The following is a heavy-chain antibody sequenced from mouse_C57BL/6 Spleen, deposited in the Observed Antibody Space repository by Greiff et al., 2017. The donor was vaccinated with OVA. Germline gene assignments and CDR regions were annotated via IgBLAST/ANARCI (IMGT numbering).Heavy chain of an antibody. J-gene: IGHJ1*03. D-gene: IGHD2-4*01. CDR3: ARNDYDGDWYFDV. Sequence: QVQLQQSGPGLVQPSQSLSITCPVSGFSLTSYVVHCVRQSPGKGLEWLGVIWSGGSTDYNAAFISRLSISKDNSKSQVFFKMNSLQADDTAIYYCARNDYDGDWYFDVWGTGTTVTVSS. CDR2: IWSGGST. CDR1: GFSLTSYV. V-gene: IGHV2-2*01.